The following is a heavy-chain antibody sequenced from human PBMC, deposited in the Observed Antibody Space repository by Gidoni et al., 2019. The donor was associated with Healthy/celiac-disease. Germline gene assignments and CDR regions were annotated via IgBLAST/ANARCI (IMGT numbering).Heavy chain of an antibody. V-gene: IGHV3-21*01. Sequence: EVQLVESGGGLVKPGGSLRLSCAASGFTFSSYSMNWVRQAPGKGLEWVSSISSSSSYTYYADSVKGRFTISRDNAKNSLYLQMNSLRAEDTAVYYCARDRRWSPEEDYYYGMDVWGQGTTVTVSS. CDR1: GFTFSSYS. D-gene: IGHD3-3*01. J-gene: IGHJ6*02. CDR2: ISSSSSYT. CDR3: ARDRRWSPEEDYYYGMDV.